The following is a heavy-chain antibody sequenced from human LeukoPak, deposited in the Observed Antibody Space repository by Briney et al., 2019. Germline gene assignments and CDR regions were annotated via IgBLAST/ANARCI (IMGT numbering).Heavy chain of an antibody. CDR2: NSAYNGNT. D-gene: IGHD4-17*01. V-gene: IGHV1-18*01. Sequence: ASVKVSSKASGYTFTSSGISWVRQTPGQGRERERWNSAYNGNTNYAQKLQGRVTMTTDTSTRKAYMELRSLRADDTAVYYCARDGPTVSSFVVYWGQGTLVTVSS. J-gene: IGHJ4*02. CDR3: ARDGPTVSSFVVY. CDR1: GYTFTSSG.